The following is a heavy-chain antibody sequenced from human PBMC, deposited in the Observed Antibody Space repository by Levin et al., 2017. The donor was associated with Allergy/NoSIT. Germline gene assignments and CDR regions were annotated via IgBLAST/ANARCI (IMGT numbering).Heavy chain of an antibody. J-gene: IGHJ3*02. CDR3: AKEEGTGAFEI. CDR1: GFTFSNYW. Sequence: GESLKISCAASGFTFSNYWMHWVRRAPGKGLVWVSHINSDGTSTNYADSVKGRFTISRDNAKSTLFLQMNSLRAEDTAVYYCAKEEGTGAFEIWGQGTMVTVSS. D-gene: IGHD1-1*01. CDR2: INSDGTST. V-gene: IGHV3-74*01.